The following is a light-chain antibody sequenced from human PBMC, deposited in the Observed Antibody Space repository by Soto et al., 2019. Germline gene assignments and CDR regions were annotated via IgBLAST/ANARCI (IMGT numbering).Light chain of an antibody. V-gene: IGKV3-20*01. J-gene: IGKJ1*01. CDR3: QQYGSSPRT. Sequence: EIVLTQPPGTLSLSPGERATLSCRASQIVGGDTLAWFQQKPGQAPRLLIYGASSRATGIPDRFSGSGSGTDFTLTISRLEPEDFAVYYCQQYGSSPRTFGQGTKVDIK. CDR2: GAS. CDR1: QIVGGDT.